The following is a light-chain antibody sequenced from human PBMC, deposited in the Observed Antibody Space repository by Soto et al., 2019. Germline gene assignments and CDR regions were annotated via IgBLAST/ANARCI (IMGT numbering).Light chain of an antibody. CDR3: QQYGSSVWT. CDR2: GAF. CDR1: QSVRSNS. Sequence: EIVLTQTPGTLSLSPGDRATLSCRASQSVRSNSVAWYQQKPGQAPRLLIHGAFSRATGIPDRFSGRGSETDFTLTSSRLEPEDFAVYYCQQYGSSVWTLGQGTKVEIK. V-gene: IGKV3-20*01. J-gene: IGKJ1*01.